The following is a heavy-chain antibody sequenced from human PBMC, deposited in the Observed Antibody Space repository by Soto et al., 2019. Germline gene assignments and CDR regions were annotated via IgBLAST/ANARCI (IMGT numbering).Heavy chain of an antibody. CDR2: IYYSGST. CDR3: ARQGITMDPYWFDP. D-gene: IGHD3-10*01. J-gene: IGHJ5*02. CDR1: GGSISSSSYY. V-gene: IGHV4-39*01. Sequence: SETLSLTCTVSGGSISSSSYYWGWIRQPPGKGLEWIGSIYYSGSTYYNPSLKSRVTISVDTSKNQFSLKLSSVTAADTAVYYCARQGITMDPYWFDPWGQGTLVTVSS.